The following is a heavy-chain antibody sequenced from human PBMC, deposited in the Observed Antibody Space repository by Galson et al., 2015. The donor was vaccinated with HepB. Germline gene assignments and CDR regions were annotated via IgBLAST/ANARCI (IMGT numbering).Heavy chain of an antibody. CDR1: GYTFTSYA. Sequence: SVKVSCKASGYTFTSYAMNWVRQAPGQGLEWMGWINTNTGNPTYAQGFTGRFVLSLDTSVSTAYLQISSLKAEDTAVYYCARDIVVVPAAPLGGWFDPWGQGTLVTVSS. D-gene: IGHD2-2*01. CDR2: INTNTGNP. J-gene: IGHJ5*02. V-gene: IGHV7-4-1*02. CDR3: ARDIVVVPAAPLGGWFDP.